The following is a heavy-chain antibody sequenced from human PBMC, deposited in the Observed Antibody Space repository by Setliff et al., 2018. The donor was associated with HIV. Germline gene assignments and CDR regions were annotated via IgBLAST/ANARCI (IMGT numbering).Heavy chain of an antibody. CDR3: AREGLQGSFEYYYYYMEV. V-gene: IGHV1-2*06. CDR1: GYTFTDYY. J-gene: IGHJ6*03. CDR2: VIPNGGAT. D-gene: IGHD3-9*01. Sequence: ASVKVSCKASGYTFTDYYIHWVRQAPGQGLEWMGRVIPNGGATIYAQKFQGRITMTSDTSISTAYMELSRLRSGDTAVYYCAREGLQGSFEYYYYYMEVWGKGTTVTVSS.